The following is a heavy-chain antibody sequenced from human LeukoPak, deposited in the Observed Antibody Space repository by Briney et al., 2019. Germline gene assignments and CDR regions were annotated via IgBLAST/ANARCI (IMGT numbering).Heavy chain of an antibody. V-gene: IGHV1-46*01. Sequence: ASVKVSCKACGCTFTNYYIHGVRQAPGQGLEGMGIINPSGGSTSYSQTFQGRVTVTRDTSTTPVYLELSSLRSEDTAVYYCARDVTAVAGRVSDYWGQGTLVTVSS. J-gene: IGHJ4*02. D-gene: IGHD6-19*01. CDR3: ARDVTAVAGRVSDY. CDR1: GCTFTNYY. CDR2: INPSGGST.